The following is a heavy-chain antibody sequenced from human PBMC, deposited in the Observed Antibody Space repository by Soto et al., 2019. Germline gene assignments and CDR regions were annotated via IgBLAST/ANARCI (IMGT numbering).Heavy chain of an antibody. D-gene: IGHD3-10*02. V-gene: IGHV4-39*07. CDR3: ASVRGGYYYAMDV. J-gene: IGHJ6*02. Sequence: PSETLSLTCTVSGGSISSSSYYCGWIRQPPGKGLEWIGSIYYSGSTYYNPSLKSRVTISVDTSKNQFSLKLSSVTAADTAVYYCASVRGGYYYAMDVWGQGTTVTVPS. CDR1: GGSISSSSYY. CDR2: IYYSGST.